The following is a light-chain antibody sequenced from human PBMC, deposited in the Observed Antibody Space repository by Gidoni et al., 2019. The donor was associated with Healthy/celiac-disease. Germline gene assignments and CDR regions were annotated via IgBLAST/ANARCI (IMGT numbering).Light chain of an antibody. CDR3: VLYMGSGISV. Sequence: QTVVTQAPSFSVSPGGTVTLTCGLCSGSVSTSYYPSWYQQTPGQAPRTLIYSTNTRSSGVPDRFSGSILGNKAALTIAGAQADDESDYYCVLYMGSGISVFGGGTKLTVL. CDR1: SGSVSTSYY. J-gene: IGLJ3*02. CDR2: STN. V-gene: IGLV8-61*01.